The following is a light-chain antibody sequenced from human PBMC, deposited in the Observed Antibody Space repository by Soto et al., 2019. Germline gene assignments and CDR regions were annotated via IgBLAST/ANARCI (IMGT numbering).Light chain of an antibody. CDR3: QQYNRYRT. J-gene: IGKJ1*01. Sequence: DIQMTQSPSTLSASVGDRVTITCRASQSISSWLAWYQQKPGKAPKLLIYDASSLASGVPSRFSGSGSGTDFSLTISSLQPDDFTTYYCQQYNRYRTFGQGTKVEIQ. V-gene: IGKV1-5*01. CDR2: DAS. CDR1: QSISSW.